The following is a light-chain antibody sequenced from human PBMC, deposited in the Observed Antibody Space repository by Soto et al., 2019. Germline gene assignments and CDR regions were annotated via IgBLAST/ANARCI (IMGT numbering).Light chain of an antibody. CDR3: QQYNSYSET. Sequence: DIQMTQSPSTLSAYVGDRVTITCRASQSIGSLLAWYQQKPGKAPNLLIYDASSLQSGVPSRFSGSGSGTEFTLTISSLQPDDFATYFCQQYNSYSETSGQGTKV. CDR1: QSIGSL. V-gene: IGKV1-5*01. J-gene: IGKJ1*01. CDR2: DAS.